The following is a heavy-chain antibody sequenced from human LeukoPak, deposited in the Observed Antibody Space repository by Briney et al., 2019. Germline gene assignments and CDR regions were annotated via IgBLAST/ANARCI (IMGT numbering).Heavy chain of an antibody. D-gene: IGHD5-12*01. J-gene: IGHJ4*02. CDR3: ARESGYRGYDFPFDY. V-gene: IGHV3-30*04. Sequence: QPGRSLRLSCATSGFTFSNFAIHWVRQAPGKGLEWVAAISYDGSNKYFADSVKGRFTISRDNSGNTLYLQMNSLRAEDTAVYYCARESGYRGYDFPFDYWGQGTLVTVSS. CDR2: ISYDGSNK. CDR1: GFTFSNFA.